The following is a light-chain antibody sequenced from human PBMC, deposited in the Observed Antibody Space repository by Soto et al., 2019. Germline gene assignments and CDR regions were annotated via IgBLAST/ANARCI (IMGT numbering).Light chain of an antibody. CDR1: QDIKNY. J-gene: IGKJ4*01. V-gene: IGKV1-33*01. CDR2: LAS. Sequence: DIQMTQSPSSLSASVGDRVTITCQASQDIKNYLNWYQQKPGKAPKLLMYLASTLETGVPSRFSGGGSGTHFTFTISNLQPEDIATYYCQQFDDLPRTFGGGTRWISN. CDR3: QQFDDLPRT.